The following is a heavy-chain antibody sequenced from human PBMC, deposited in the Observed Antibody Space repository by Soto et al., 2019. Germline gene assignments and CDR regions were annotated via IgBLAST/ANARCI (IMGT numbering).Heavy chain of an antibody. CDR1: GFTCDDYG. CDR3: ARGRGSSDALLNWFDP. J-gene: IGHJ5*02. CDR2: INWNGGST. V-gene: IGHV3-20*01. Sequence: EVQLVESGGGVVRPGGSLRLSCAASGFTCDDYGMSWVRQAPGKGLEWVSGINWNGGSTGYADSVKGRFTISRDNAKNSLYLQMNSLRAEDTALYHCARGRGSSDALLNWFDPWGQGTLVTVSS. D-gene: IGHD6-13*01.